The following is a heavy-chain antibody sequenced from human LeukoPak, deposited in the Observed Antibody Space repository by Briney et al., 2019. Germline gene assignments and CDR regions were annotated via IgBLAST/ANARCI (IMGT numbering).Heavy chain of an antibody. CDR2: ISAYNGNT. J-gene: IGHJ6*03. D-gene: IGHD3-10*01. CDR1: GYTFTSYD. Sequence: GASVKVSCKASGYTFTSYDINWVRQAPGQGLEWMGWISAYNGNTNYAQKLQGRVTMTTDTSTSTAYMELRSLRSDDTAVYYCARGGSYYGSGSYLHYYYMDVWGRGTTVTVSS. V-gene: IGHV1-18*01. CDR3: ARGGSYYGSGSYLHYYYMDV.